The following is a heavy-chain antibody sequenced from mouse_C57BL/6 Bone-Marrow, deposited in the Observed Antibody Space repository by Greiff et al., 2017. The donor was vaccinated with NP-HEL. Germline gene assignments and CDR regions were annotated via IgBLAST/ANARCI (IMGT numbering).Heavy chain of an antibody. D-gene: IGHD1-1*01. CDR3: AIRGDYYGSSGGYFDV. J-gene: IGHJ1*03. CDR2: INPYNGGT. V-gene: IGHV1-19*01. CDR1: GYTFTDYY. Sequence: DVKLQESGPVLVKPGASVKMSCKASGYTFTDYYMNWVKQSHGKSLEWIGVINPYNGGTSYNQKFKGKATLTVDKSSSTAYMELNSLTSEDSAVYYCAIRGDYYGSSGGYFDVWGTGTTVTVSS.